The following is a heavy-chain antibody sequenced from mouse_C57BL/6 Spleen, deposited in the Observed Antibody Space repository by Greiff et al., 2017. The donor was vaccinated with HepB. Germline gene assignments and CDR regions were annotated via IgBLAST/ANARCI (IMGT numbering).Heavy chain of an antibody. CDR2: INPKNGGT. Sequence: EVQLQQSGPELVKPGASVKISCKASGYTFTDYYMNWVKQSHGKSLEWIGDINPKNGGTSYNQKFKGKATLTVDKSSSTAYMELRSLTSEDSAVYYCARPLYDCYYGWFAYWGQGTLVTVSA. J-gene: IGHJ3*01. V-gene: IGHV1-26*01. D-gene: IGHD2-3*01. CDR1: GYTFTDYY. CDR3: ARPLYDCYYGWFAY.